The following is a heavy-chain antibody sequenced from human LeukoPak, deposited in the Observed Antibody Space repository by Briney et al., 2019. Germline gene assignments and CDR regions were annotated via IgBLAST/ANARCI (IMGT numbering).Heavy chain of an antibody. Sequence: SETLSLTCTVSGGSISSYYWSWIRQPPGKGLEWIGYIYYSGSTNYNPSLKSRVTISVDTSKNQFSLKLSSVTAADTAVYYCARLAGKYYGIDVWGQGTTVTVSS. D-gene: IGHD6-13*01. V-gene: IGHV4-59*08. CDR3: ARLAGKYYGIDV. J-gene: IGHJ6*02. CDR1: GGSISSYY. CDR2: IYYSGST.